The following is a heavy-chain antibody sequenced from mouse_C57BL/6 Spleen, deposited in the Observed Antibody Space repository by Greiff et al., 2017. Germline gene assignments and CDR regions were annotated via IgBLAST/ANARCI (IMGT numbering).Heavy chain of an antibody. CDR2: IHPNSGST. V-gene: IGHV1-64*01. CDR1: GYTFTSYW. Sequence: QVHVKQPGAELLKPGASVKLSCKASGYTFTSYWMHWVKQRPGQGLEWIGMIHPNSGSTNYNEKFKSKATLTVDKSSSTAYMQLSSLTSEDSAVYYCARHSGSSYVWYFDVWGTGTTVTVSS. D-gene: IGHD1-1*01. CDR3: ARHSGSSYVWYFDV. J-gene: IGHJ1*03.